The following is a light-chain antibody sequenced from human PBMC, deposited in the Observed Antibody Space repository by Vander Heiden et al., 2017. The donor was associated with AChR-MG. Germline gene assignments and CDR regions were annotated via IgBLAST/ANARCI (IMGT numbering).Light chain of an antibody. J-gene: IGKJ1*01. CDR3: QQYGSSTWT. CDR2: GTA. V-gene: IGKV3-20*01. CDR1: QSVSSSY. Sequence: DIVLTQSPGTLSLSPGERATLSCRASQSVSSSYFAWYQQKPGQDPRLLIYGTASRATGSPDRCSGSGSGTDVTLTISRLEPEDVAVYYCQQYGSSTWTFGQGTKVEIK.